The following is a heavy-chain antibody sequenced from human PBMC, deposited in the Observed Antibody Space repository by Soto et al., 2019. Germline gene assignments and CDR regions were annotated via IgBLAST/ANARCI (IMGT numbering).Heavy chain of an antibody. D-gene: IGHD5-18*01. J-gene: IGHJ4*02. CDR3: ARGRATAISFVFDY. V-gene: IGHV3-66*01. CDR2: IYTSGNT. Sequence: EVQVVESGGDLVQPGGSLRLSCAASAFTVSSNYMTWVRQAPGKGLEWVAVIYTSGNTDYADSVKGRFTISRDNSKNAMSLQMNSLRTEDTAVYYCARGRATAISFVFDYWGQGTLVTVSS. CDR1: AFTVSSNY.